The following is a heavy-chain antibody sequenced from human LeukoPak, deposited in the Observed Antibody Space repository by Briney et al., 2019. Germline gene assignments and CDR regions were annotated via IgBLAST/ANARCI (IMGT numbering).Heavy chain of an antibody. J-gene: IGHJ4*02. V-gene: IGHV3-53*01. CDR2: IYSGGST. CDR1: GFTVSSYY. D-gene: IGHD1-26*01. Sequence: GESLTLSCAASGFTVSSYYMSWVRQAPGKGLEWVSVIYSGGSTYYADSVKGRFTISRDNSKNTLYLQMNSLRAADTAVYYCASPRYSGSYYGFDYWGQGTLVTVSS. CDR3: ASPRYSGSYYGFDY.